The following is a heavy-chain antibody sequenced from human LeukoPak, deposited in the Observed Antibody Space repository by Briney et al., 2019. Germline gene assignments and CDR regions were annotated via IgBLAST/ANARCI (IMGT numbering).Heavy chain of an antibody. Sequence: GGSLRLSCAASGFTFSSYAMSWVRQAPGKGLEWVSAISGSGDSTYYADSVKGRFTVSRGNSKNTLYLQMNGPRAEDTAVYYCAKVISYDFWSGYFSFDYWGQGTLVTVSS. CDR2: ISGSGDST. CDR3: AKVISYDFWSGYFSFDY. D-gene: IGHD3-3*01. CDR1: GFTFSSYA. J-gene: IGHJ4*02. V-gene: IGHV3-23*01.